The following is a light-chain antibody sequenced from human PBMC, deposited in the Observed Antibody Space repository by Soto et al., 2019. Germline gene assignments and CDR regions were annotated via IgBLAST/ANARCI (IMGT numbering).Light chain of an antibody. CDR3: QQYDNPQYP. CDR2: GAS. J-gene: IGKJ2*01. V-gene: IGKV3-20*01. Sequence: EVVLTQSPATLSLSPGERATLSCRASQTINSDWLAWYQQKPGLVPRLVIYGASRRASGIPDRFSGSGSGTDFTLTIGRLEPEDFAVYYCQQYDNPQYPFGQGTTLEIK. CDR1: QTINSDW.